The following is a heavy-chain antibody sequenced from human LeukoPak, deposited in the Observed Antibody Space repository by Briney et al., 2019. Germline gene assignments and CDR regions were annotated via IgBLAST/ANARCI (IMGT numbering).Heavy chain of an antibody. D-gene: IGHD4-17*01. CDR2: IYGSDDKT. CDR3: TKEGGPMSATTERYSFDH. Sequence: GGSLRLSCVASGFTFSNYAMSWVRQAPGKGLELVSGIYGSDDKTVYGDAVKGRFTISRDNSENTLSLQMNSLRADDTAVYYCTKEGGPMSATTERYSFDHWGRGTLVTVSS. J-gene: IGHJ4*02. V-gene: IGHV3-23*01. CDR1: GFTFSNYA.